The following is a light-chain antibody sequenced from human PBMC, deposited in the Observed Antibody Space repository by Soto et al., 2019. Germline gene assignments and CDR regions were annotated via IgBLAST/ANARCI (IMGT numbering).Light chain of an antibody. CDR3: QSYDSRLRGNYV. CDR2: GNS. J-gene: IGLJ1*01. V-gene: IGLV1-40*01. Sequence: QSVLTQPPSVSGAPGQRVTISCTGSSSNIGAGYDVHWYQQLPGTAPKLLIYGNSNRPSGVPDRFSGSKSGTSASLAITGLQAEDESDYHCQSYDSRLRGNYVCGTGTKDTVL. CDR1: SSNIGAGYD.